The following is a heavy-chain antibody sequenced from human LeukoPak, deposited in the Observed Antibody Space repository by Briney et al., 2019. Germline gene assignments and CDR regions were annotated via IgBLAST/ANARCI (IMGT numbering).Heavy chain of an antibody. CDR2: IYHSGST. J-gene: IGHJ6*03. V-gene: IGHV4-38-2*02. Sequence: SETLSLTCTVSGYSISSGHYWGWIRHPPGKGLEWIGNIYHSGSTYYNPSLKSRVTISVDTSKNQFSLKLSSVTAADTAVYYCARSIGTYYHGSGRTYYYYYMDVWGKGTTVTIS. CDR1: GYSISSGHY. CDR3: ARSIGTYYHGSGRTYYYYYMDV. D-gene: IGHD3-10*01.